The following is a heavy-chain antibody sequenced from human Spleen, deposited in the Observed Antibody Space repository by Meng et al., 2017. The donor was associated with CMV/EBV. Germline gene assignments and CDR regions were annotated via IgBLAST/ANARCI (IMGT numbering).Heavy chain of an antibody. D-gene: IGHD1-26*01. CDR3: VRGGYSGSYANDY. CDR1: GGYFSGYY. J-gene: IGHJ4*02. CDR2: INHSGST. Sequence: CAVYGGYFSGYYWSWIRQPPGKGLEWIGEINHSGSTNYNPSLKSRVTISVDTSKNQFSLKLSSVTAADTAVYYCVRGGYSGSYANDYWGQGTLVTVSS. V-gene: IGHV4-34*01.